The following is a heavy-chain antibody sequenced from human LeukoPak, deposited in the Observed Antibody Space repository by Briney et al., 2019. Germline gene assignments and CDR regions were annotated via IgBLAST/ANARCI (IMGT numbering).Heavy chain of an antibody. CDR3: ARHATVTSFTFAY. CDR1: GGSISSSSYY. CDR2: IYYSGNT. Sequence: SETLSLTCTVSGGSISSSSYYWGWIRQPPGKGLEWIGSIYYSGNTYYNPSFKSRVTISVDTSKNQFSLELTSVTAADTAVYYCARHATVTSFTFAYWGQGTLVTASS. D-gene: IGHD4-17*01. J-gene: IGHJ4*02. V-gene: IGHV4-39*01.